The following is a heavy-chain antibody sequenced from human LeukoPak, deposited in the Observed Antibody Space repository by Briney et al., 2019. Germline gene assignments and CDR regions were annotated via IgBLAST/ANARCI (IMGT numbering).Heavy chain of an antibody. D-gene: IGHD3-10*01. CDR1: GFTFSSYA. CDR3: VKDRVRSRNYFDY. V-gene: IGHV3-64D*06. J-gene: IGHJ4*02. CDR2: ISSNGGST. Sequence: PGGSLRLSCSASGFTFSSYAMHWVRQAPGKGLEYVSAISSNGGSTYYADSVKGRFTISRDNSKNTLYLQMSSLRAEDTAAYYCVKDRVRSRNYFDYWGQGTLVTVSS.